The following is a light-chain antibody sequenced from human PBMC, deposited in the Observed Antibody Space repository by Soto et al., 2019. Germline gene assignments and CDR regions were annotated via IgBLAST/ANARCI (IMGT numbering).Light chain of an antibody. CDR1: QSVSNNY. CDR2: GAS. Sequence: EIVLTQSPGTLSLYPGEIATLSCRASQSVSNNYLAWYQQKPGQAPRLLIYGASNRATGIPDRFSGSGSGTDFTLTISRLEPEDFAVYYCQQYGSSGTFGQGTKVDIK. V-gene: IGKV3-20*01. J-gene: IGKJ1*01. CDR3: QQYGSSGT.